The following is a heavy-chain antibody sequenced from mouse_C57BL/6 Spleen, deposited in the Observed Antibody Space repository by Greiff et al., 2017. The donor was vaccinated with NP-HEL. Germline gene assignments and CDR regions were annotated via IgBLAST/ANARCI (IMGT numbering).Heavy chain of an antibody. Sequence: VQLQESGAELARPGASVKLSCTASGYTFTSYGISWVKQRTGQGLEWIGEIYPRSGNNYYNEKFKGKATLTADKSTSTAYMELCSLTSEDSAVYFCARSHHTVLDYWGQGTTLTVSS. CDR2: IYPRSGNN. V-gene: IGHV1-81*01. J-gene: IGHJ2*01. D-gene: IGHD1-1*01. CDR1: GYTFTSYG. CDR3: ARSHHTVLDY.